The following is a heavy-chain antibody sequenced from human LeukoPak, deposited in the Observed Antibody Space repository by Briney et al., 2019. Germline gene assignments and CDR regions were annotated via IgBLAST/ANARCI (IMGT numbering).Heavy chain of an antibody. V-gene: IGHV4-39*01. CDR3: ASNLHGYNNFDY. CDR2: IYDTGNT. CDR1: AGSISSGAYY. Sequence: SDTLSLTCTVSAGSISSGAYYWGWLRQPPGKGLECIGNIYDTGNTYYVPSLKSRVTISVDTSKNQFSLKLGSVTAAYTAVYYCASNLHGYNNFDYWGQGILVTVSS. J-gene: IGHJ4*02. D-gene: IGHD5-24*01.